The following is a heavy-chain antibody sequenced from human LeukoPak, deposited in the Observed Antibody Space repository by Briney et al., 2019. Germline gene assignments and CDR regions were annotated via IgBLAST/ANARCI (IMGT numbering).Heavy chain of an antibody. CDR2: IRFDGGDK. CDR3: AKVGIAAAWDY. Sequence: GGSLRLSCAASGFTFSSYGMHWVRQAPGKGLEWVAFIRFDGGDKYYADSVKGRFTISRDNSKNTLYLQMNNLRAEDTALYYCAKVGIAAAWDYWGQGTLVTVSS. V-gene: IGHV3-30*02. CDR1: GFTFSSYG. D-gene: IGHD6-13*01. J-gene: IGHJ4*02.